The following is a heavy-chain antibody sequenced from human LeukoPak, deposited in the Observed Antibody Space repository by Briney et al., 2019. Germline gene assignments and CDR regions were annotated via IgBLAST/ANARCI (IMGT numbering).Heavy chain of an antibody. CDR1: GFTFNTYT. Sequence: NPGGSLRLSCAASGFTFNTYTMNWVRQAPGKGVEWVSYISGSSGIIDYADSVRGRFTISRDNAKNSLYLQMNSLRVEDTAVYYCARGSAQIAEDYFDHWGQGILVTVSS. J-gene: IGHJ4*02. CDR3: ARGSAQIAEDYFDH. CDR2: ISGSSGII. V-gene: IGHV3-48*01. D-gene: IGHD6-13*01.